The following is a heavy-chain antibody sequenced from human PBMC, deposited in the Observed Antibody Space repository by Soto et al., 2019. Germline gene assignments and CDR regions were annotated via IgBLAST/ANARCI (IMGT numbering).Heavy chain of an antibody. D-gene: IGHD6-6*01. Sequence: GAAVKVYCKASGYTFTGYYMPWVRQAPGQVLEWMGWINPNSGGTNYAQKFQGRVTMTRDTSISTPYMELSRLRSDDTAVYYCARPRKLVDWFGPWGQGTLVTVSS. CDR2: INPNSGGT. V-gene: IGHV1-2*02. CDR1: GYTFTGYY. J-gene: IGHJ5*02. CDR3: ARPRKLVDWFGP.